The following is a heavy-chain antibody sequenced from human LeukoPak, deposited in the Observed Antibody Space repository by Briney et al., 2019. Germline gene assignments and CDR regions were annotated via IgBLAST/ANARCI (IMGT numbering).Heavy chain of an antibody. CDR1: RGTFSSYA. J-gene: IGHJ6*02. V-gene: IGHV1-69*04. D-gene: IGHD1-26*01. Sequence: GASVKVSCKATRGTFSSYAISWVRQARGKGLEWMGRNIPIFGMANYAQKFQGRVTINADKSTSTAYMELSSLRSEDTAVYYCARDPLDTGEGSLPRAYYYYGMDVWGQGTTVTVSS. CDR2: NIPIFGMA. CDR3: ARDPLDTGEGSLPRAYYYYGMDV.